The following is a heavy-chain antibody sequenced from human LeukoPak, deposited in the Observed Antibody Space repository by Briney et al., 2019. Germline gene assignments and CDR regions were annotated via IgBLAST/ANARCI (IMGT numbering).Heavy chain of an antibody. D-gene: IGHD6-25*01. CDR2: MNPNSGNT. V-gene: IGHV1-8*01. Sequence: ASVKVSCKASGYTFTSYDINWVRQATGQGLEWMGWMNPNSGNTGYAQKFQGRVTMTRYTSISTAYMELSSLTSEDMAVYYCARGTAATGGASDYWGQGTLVTVSS. CDR1: GYTFTSYD. J-gene: IGHJ4*02. CDR3: ARGTAATGGASDY.